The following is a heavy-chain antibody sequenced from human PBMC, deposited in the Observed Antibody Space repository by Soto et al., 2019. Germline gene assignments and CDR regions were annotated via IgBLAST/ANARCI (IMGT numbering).Heavy chain of an antibody. Sequence: EMQLLESGGGLVQPGGSLRLSCAASRFTFSNYAMSWVRQAPGKGLEWVSGISSTGGSTYYADSVKGRFTISRDNSKNTLDLQMSSLRAEDTAIYYCARAHDYDFWSGFLFYGMDVWGQGTTVTVSS. CDR2: ISSTGGST. V-gene: IGHV3-23*01. J-gene: IGHJ6*02. CDR3: ARAHDYDFWSGFLFYGMDV. CDR1: RFTFSNYA. D-gene: IGHD3-3*01.